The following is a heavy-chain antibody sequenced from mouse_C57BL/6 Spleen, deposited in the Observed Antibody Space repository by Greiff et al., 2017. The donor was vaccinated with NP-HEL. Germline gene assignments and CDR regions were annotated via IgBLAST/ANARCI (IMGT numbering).Heavy chain of an antibody. J-gene: IGHJ2*01. V-gene: IGHV1-55*01. Sequence: QFPLPPSGAALVKPGASVKMSCKASGYTFTSYWITWVKQRPGQGLEWIGDISPGSGSTNYNEKFKSKATLTVDTSSSTAYMQLSSLTSEDSAVYYCARGGTVVVDYWGQGTTLTVSS. CDR2: ISPGSGST. CDR3: ARGGTVVVDY. D-gene: IGHD1-1*01. CDR1: GYTFTSYW.